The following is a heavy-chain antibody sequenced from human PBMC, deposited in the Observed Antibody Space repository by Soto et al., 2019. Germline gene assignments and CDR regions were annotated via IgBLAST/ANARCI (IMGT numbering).Heavy chain of an antibody. V-gene: IGHV4-61*01. CDR1: GGSVSRGSYY. Sequence: SETLSHRCTGSGGSVSRGSYYWSWIRQPPGKGLEWIGFIYYSGSTNYNPSLKSRVTISVDTSKNQFSLKLSSVTAADTAVYYCARSCIDLLDICAQRTFVTVSS. CDR3: ARSCIDLLDI. CDR2: IYYSGST. D-gene: IGHD2-15*01. J-gene: IGHJ3*02.